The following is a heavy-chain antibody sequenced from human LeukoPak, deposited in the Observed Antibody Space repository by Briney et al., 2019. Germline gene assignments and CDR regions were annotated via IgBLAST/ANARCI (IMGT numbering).Heavy chain of an antibody. D-gene: IGHD6-13*01. V-gene: IGHV1-69*05. CDR1: GGTFSGYV. CDR2: IIPIFDTT. CDR3: ARHPAGGIGMVPPYYLDY. Sequence: ASVKVSCKASGGTFSGYVISWVRQAPGQGLEWMGRIIPIFDTTNYAQKFQGRVTITTDESTSTAYMELSSLRSEDTAVYYCARHPAGGIGMVPPYYLDYWGQGTLVTVSS. J-gene: IGHJ4*02.